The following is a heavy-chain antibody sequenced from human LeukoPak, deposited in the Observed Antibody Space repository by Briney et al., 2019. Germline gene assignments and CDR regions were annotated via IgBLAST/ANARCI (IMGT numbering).Heavy chain of an antibody. Sequence: SGTLSLTCAVYGGSFSGYYWSWIRQPPGKGLEWIGEINHSGSTNYNPSLKSRVTISVDTSKNQFSLKLSSVTAADTAVYYCARWGRLSSSSRARYYFDYWGQGTLVTVSS. V-gene: IGHV4-34*01. CDR2: INHSGST. D-gene: IGHD6-6*01. CDR3: ARWGRLSSSSRARYYFDY. J-gene: IGHJ4*02. CDR1: GGSFSGYY.